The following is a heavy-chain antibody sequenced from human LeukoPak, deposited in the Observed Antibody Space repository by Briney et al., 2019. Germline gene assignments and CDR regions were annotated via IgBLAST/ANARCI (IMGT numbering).Heavy chain of an antibody. CDR3: TTSVLRLGELRSDY. J-gene: IGHJ4*02. CDR2: IRSKANSHAT. V-gene: IGHV3-73*01. CDR1: GFTFSGSA. D-gene: IGHD3-16*01. Sequence: PGGSLRLSCAASGFTFSGSAMYWVRQASGKGLEWVGRIRSKANSHATAYAASVTDRFTISRDDSKNTAYLQMNSLKTEDTAVYYCTTSVLRLGELRSDYCGQGTLVTVSS.